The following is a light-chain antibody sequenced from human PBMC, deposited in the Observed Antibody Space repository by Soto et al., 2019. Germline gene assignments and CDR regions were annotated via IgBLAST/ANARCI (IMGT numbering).Light chain of an antibody. Sequence: DIQVTQSPSTLSASVGDRVIIACRASQTADKWVAWYQQKPGKAPNVLIYDASRLESGVPSRFSDSGSGTLFTLTISNLQPDDFATYYCQQYNDYPYTFGQGTKVEI. V-gene: IGKV1-5*01. CDR3: QQYNDYPYT. J-gene: IGKJ2*01. CDR2: DAS. CDR1: QTADKW.